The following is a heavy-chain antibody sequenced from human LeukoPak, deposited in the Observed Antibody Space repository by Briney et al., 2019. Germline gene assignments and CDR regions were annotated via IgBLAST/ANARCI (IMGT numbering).Heavy chain of an antibody. CDR3: AREGDIVVVVAEDWFDP. CDR2: INPNSGGT. D-gene: IGHD2-15*01. V-gene: IGHV1-2*02. Sequence: ASVKVSCKASGYTFTGYYMHWVRQAPGQGLEWMGWINPNSGGTNYAQKFQGRVTMTRDTSISTAYMELSRLRSDDTAVYYCAREGDIVVVVAEDWFDPWGQGTLVTVSS. J-gene: IGHJ5*02. CDR1: GYTFTGYY.